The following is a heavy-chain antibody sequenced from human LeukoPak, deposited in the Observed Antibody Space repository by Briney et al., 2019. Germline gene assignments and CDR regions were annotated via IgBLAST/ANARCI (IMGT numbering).Heavy chain of an antibody. CDR2: ISGSGGNT. CDR3: AKLVTHFDY. J-gene: IGHJ4*02. D-gene: IGHD4-23*01. V-gene: IGHV3-23*01. Sequence: GGSLRLSCAAPGFMFHDYAIHWVRQAPGKGLEWVSSISGSGGNTYYADSVKGRFTISRDNSKNTLYMQMNSLRAEDTAVYYCAKLVTHFDYWGQGTLVTVSS. CDR1: GFMFHDYA.